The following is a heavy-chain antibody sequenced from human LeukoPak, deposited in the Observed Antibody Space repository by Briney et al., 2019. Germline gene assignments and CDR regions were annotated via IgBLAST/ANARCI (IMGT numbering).Heavy chain of an antibody. D-gene: IGHD3-16*01. CDR1: GFPFNTYA. Sequence: GGSLRLSCAASGFPFNTYAMHWVRQAPGRGLEWVAVISYDGNTKYYADSVKGRFTVSRDNSQNTLYLQMTSLRTEDTAVYHCARRGGSHDFDYWGQGTLVTVSS. CDR3: ARRGGSHDFDY. J-gene: IGHJ4*02. CDR2: ISYDGNTK. V-gene: IGHV3-30-3*01.